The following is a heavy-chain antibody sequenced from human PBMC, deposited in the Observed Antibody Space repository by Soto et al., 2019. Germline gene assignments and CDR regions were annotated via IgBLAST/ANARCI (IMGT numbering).Heavy chain of an antibody. CDR2: IYYGGTT. D-gene: IGHD2-15*01. J-gene: IGHJ4*02. CDR1: VEPMTGGYY. Sequence: PSETLSLTCDVSVEPMTGGYYWGWIRQSPGKGLEWIGSIYYGGTTYYNPSLRSRLAISIDTSKSQFSLRLSSVTAADTALYYCARGWYYFDFRGQGTLVTVSS. V-gene: IGHV4-38-2*01. CDR3: ARGWYYFDF.